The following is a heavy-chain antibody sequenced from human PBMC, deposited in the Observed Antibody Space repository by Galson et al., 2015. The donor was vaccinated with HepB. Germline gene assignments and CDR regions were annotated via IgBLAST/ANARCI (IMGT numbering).Heavy chain of an antibody. CDR2: INPSGGST. CDR3: ARDLGYRSGSYHPGCLDY. D-gene: IGHD1-26*01. J-gene: IGHJ4*02. V-gene: IGHV1-46*01. Sequence: SVKVSCKASGYTFTSYYMHWVRQAPGQGLEWMGIINPSGGSTSYAQKFQSRVTMTRDTSTSTVYMELSSLRSEDTAVYYCARDLGYRSGSYHPGCLDYWGQGTLVTVSS. CDR1: GYTFTSYY.